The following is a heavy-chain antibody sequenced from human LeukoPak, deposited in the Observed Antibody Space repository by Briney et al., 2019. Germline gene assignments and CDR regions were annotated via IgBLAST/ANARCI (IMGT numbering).Heavy chain of an antibody. CDR3: ARDLSSSSYDAFDI. CDR2: IYYSGST. Sequence: SETLSLTCTVSGGSVSSGSYYWSWIRQPPGKGLGWIGYIYYSGSTNYNPSLKSRVTISVDTSKNQFSLKLSSVTAADTAVYYCARDLSSSSYDAFDIWGQGTMVTVSS. CDR1: GGSVSSGSYY. J-gene: IGHJ3*02. D-gene: IGHD6-6*01. V-gene: IGHV4-61*01.